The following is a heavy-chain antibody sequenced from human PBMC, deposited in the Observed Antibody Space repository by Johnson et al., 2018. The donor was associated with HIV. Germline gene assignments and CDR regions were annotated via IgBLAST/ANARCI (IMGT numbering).Heavy chain of an antibody. CDR1: GFTFSDYY. CDR3: ARDRGYSGSYFGAFDI. J-gene: IGHJ3*02. CDR2: ISFDGSTI. V-gene: IGHV3-11*04. D-gene: IGHD1-26*01. Sequence: QVQLVESGGGLVKPGGSLRLSCAASGFTFSDYYMSWVRQAPGKGLEWLAFISFDGSTIYYADSVKGRFTISRYNAKNSLYLQMNSLRAEDTAVYYCARDRGYSGSYFGAFDIWGQGTMVTVSS.